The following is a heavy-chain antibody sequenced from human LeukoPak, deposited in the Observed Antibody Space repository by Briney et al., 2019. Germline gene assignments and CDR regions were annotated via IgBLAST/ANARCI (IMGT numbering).Heavy chain of an antibody. CDR3: ARGKYPDNDDYMDV. J-gene: IGHJ6*03. D-gene: IGHD1-1*01. CDR1: GFTVSSNS. V-gene: IGHV3-53*01. Sequence: GGSLRLSCTVSGFTVSSNSMSWVRQAPGKGLEWVSFIYSAGGIYYSDSVKGRFTISRDNAKNSLYLQMNSLRAEDTALYYCARGKYPDNDDYMDVWGKGTTVTVSS. CDR2: IYSAGGI.